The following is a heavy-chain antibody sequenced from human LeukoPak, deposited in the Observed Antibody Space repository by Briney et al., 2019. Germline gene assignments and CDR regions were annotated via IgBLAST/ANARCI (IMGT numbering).Heavy chain of an antibody. CDR3: ARAVEGDGYNSYYFDY. D-gene: IGHD5-24*01. V-gene: IGHV3-11*01. CDR1: GFTFSDYY. Sequence: KPGGSLRLSCAASGFTFSDYYMSWICQAPGKGLEWVSYISSSGSTIYYADSVKGRFTISRDNAKNSLYLQMNSLRAEDTAVYYCARAVEGDGYNSYYFDYWGQGTLVTVSS. J-gene: IGHJ4*02. CDR2: ISSSGSTI.